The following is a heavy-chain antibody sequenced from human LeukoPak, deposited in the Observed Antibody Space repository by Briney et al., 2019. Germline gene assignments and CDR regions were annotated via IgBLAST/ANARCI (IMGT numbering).Heavy chain of an antibody. CDR3: AKGARITIFGVVSDYGMDV. J-gene: IGHJ6*02. CDR2: ISYDGSNK. CDR1: GFTFSSYG. V-gene: IGHV3-30*18. D-gene: IGHD3-3*01. Sequence: GGSLRLSCAASGFTFSSYGMHWVRQAPGKGLEWVAVISYDGSNKYYADSVKGRFTISRDNSKNTLYLQMNSLRAEDTAVYYCAKGARITIFGVVSDYGMDVWGQGTTVTVSS.